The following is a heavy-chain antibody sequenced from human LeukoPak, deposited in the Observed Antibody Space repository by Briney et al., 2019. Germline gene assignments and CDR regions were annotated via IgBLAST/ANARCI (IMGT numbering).Heavy chain of an antibody. V-gene: IGHV1-18*01. D-gene: IGHD3-10*02. CDR1: GYTFTSYG. J-gene: IGHJ4*02. CDR2: ISAYNGNT. Sequence: ASVKVSCKASGYTFTSYGISWVRQAPGQGLEWMGWISAYNGNTNYAQKIQGRVTMTTDTSTSTAYMELRSLRSDDTAVYYCARDRRIVRGVTNFDYWGQGTLVTVSS. CDR3: ARDRRIVRGVTNFDY.